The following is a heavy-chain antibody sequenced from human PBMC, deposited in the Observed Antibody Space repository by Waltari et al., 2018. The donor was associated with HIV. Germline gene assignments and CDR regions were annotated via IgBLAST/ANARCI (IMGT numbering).Heavy chain of an antibody. Sequence: EVQLVESGGGLVQPGGSLRLSCAASGFTFSSYWMSWVRQAPGKGLEWVANIKQDGSEKYYVDSVKGRFTISRDNAKNSLYLQMNSLRAEDTAVYYCARDQPQVLDYYYDSSGCPNYWGQGTLVTVSS. D-gene: IGHD3-22*01. V-gene: IGHV3-7*01. CDR3: ARDQPQVLDYYYDSSGCPNY. J-gene: IGHJ4*02. CDR2: IKQDGSEK. CDR1: GFTFSSYW.